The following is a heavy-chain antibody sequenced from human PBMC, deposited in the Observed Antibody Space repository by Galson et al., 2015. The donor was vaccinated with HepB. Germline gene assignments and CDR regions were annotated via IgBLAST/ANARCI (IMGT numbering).Heavy chain of an antibody. D-gene: IGHD3-16*02. J-gene: IGHJ4*02. V-gene: IGHV1-18*04. Sequence: SVKVSCKASGYTFTSNGISWVRQTPGQGLEWLGWISTYGGNTNYAQKFQGRITLTRDTSTSIAYLDLRSPRSDDTATYYCARDRDYRFDYWGQGTLVTVSS. CDR2: ISTYGGNT. CDR1: GYTFTSNG. CDR3: ARDRDYRFDY.